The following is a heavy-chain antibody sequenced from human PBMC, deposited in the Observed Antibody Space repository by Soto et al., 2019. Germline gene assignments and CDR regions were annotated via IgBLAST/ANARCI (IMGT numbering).Heavy chain of an antibody. CDR3: ARALQWLNYYDGMDV. D-gene: IGHD6-19*01. Sequence: QVQLVQSGAEVKKPGSSVKVSYKASGGTFSSYAISWVRQAPGQGLEWMGGIIPIFGTANYAQKFQGRVTITADESTSTACVERSSLRSEDTAVYYCARALQWLNYYDGMDVWGQGTTVTVSS. CDR1: GGTFSSYA. V-gene: IGHV1-69*12. J-gene: IGHJ6*02. CDR2: IIPIFGTA.